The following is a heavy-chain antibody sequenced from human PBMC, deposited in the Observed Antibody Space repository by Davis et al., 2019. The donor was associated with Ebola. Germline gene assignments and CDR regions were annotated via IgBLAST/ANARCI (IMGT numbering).Heavy chain of an antibody. J-gene: IGHJ4*02. CDR3: VRGSDAYKTGY. CDR2: INHSGNT. CDR1: GGSFSGYY. D-gene: IGHD5-24*01. V-gene: IGHV4-34*01. Sequence: GSLRLSCAVYGGSFSGYYWSWIRQPPGKGLEWIGEINHSGNTNYNSSLKSRVTISVDTSKNQFSLKLSSVTAADTAFYYCVRGSDAYKTGYWGQGTLVTVSS.